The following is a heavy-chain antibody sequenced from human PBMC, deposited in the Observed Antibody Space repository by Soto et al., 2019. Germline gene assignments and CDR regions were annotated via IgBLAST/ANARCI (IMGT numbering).Heavy chain of an antibody. V-gene: IGHV3-33*05. Sequence: ESGGGVVQPGTSLRLSCVGSGFTFRSYVIHWVRQAPGKGLEWVALTSYDGSNKFYGDSVKVRFTISRDNSRNTVELQMDRLRLEDTALYYCARWGTTGGLDVWGPGTLVSISS. J-gene: IGHJ4*02. CDR2: TSYDGSNK. CDR1: GFTFRSYV. D-gene: IGHD3-16*01. CDR3: ARWGTTGGLDV.